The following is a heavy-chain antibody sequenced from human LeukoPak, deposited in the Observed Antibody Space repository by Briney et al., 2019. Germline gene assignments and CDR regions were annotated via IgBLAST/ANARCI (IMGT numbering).Heavy chain of an antibody. CDR1: GYSFTSYW. V-gene: IGHV5-51*01. J-gene: IGHJ6*03. CDR2: IYPGDSDT. CDR3: ARLGDYYYYYMDV. Sequence: GESLKISCKASGYSFTSYWIGWVRQMPGKGLEWMGIIYPGDSDTRYSPSFQGQVTISADKSISTAYLQWSSLKASDTAMYYCARLGDYYYYYMDVWGKGTTVTVSS.